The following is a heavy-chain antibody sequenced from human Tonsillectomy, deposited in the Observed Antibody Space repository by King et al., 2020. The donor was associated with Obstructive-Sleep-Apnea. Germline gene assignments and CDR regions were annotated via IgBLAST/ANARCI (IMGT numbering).Heavy chain of an antibody. J-gene: IGHJ4*02. Sequence: AQLVESGGGLVQPGGSLRLSCAASGFTFSSYWMSWVRQAPGKGLEWVANIKQDGSEKYYVDSVKGRFTISRDNAKNSLYLQMNSLRAEDTAVYYCAFLGTPWGYGNSGKDYWGQGTLVTVSS. D-gene: IGHD1-7*01. CDR3: AFLGTPWGYGNSGKDY. CDR2: IKQDGSEK. V-gene: IGHV3-7*01. CDR1: GFTFSSYW.